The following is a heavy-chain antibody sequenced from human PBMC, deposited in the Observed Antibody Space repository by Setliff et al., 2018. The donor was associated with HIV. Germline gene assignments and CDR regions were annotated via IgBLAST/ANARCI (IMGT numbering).Heavy chain of an antibody. Sequence: SETLSLTCTVSGGSIDTRTYYWGWIRQPPGKGLEWIASIYSGTTHYNPSLKSRVTISVDTSKNQFSLELSSVTATDTATYYCARHLAGDLDYWGQGTLVTVSS. CDR2: IYSGTT. CDR1: GGSIDTRTYY. J-gene: IGHJ4*02. CDR3: ARHLAGDLDY. D-gene: IGHD7-27*01. V-gene: IGHV4-39*01.